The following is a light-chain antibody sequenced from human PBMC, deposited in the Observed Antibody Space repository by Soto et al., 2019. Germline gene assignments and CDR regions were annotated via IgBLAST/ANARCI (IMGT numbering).Light chain of an antibody. J-gene: IGKJ1*01. CDR1: QSVSSSY. CDR2: GAS. V-gene: IGKV3-20*01. Sequence: EIVLTQSPGTLSLSPGERATLSCRASQSVSSSYLAWYQQKPGQAPRLLIYGASSRATGIPDRFSGSGSGTDFTRTISRLEPEDFAVYYCQQYGSSKTFDQGTKVEIK. CDR3: QQYGSSKT.